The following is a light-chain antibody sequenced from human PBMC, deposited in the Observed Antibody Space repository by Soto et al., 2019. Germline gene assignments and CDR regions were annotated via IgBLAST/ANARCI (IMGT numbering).Light chain of an antibody. CDR2: EVS. J-gene: IGLJ1*01. V-gene: IGLV2-8*01. Sequence: QSVLTQPPSASGSPGQSVTISCTGTSSDVGGYNYVSWYQQHPGKAPKLMIYEVSKRPSGVPDRFSGSKSGNTASLTVSGLQAEDEAGYYCSSYAGSKNCYVFGTGTKLTVL. CDR1: SSDVGGYNY. CDR3: SSYAGSKNCYV.